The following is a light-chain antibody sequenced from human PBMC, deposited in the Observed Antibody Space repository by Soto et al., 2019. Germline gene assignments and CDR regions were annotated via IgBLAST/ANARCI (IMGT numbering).Light chain of an antibody. Sequence: DIQMTQSPSTLSASVGDRVTITCRASQSITSWLAWYQQKPGKAPKLLIYKASSLESGVPSRFSGSGSGTEFTLTISCLQPDDFAIYYCQQYNSYSLTFGGGTKVEIK. V-gene: IGKV1-5*03. J-gene: IGKJ4*01. CDR3: QQYNSYSLT. CDR1: QSITSW. CDR2: KAS.